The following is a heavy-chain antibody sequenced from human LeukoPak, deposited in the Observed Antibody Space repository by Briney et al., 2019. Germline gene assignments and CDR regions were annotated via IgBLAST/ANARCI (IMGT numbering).Heavy chain of an antibody. J-gene: IGHJ5*02. V-gene: IGHV5-10-1*01. CDR2: IDPSDSYT. Sequence: GESLRISCKGSGYSFTSYWISWVRQMPGKGLEWMGRIDPSDSYTNYSPSLQGHVTISADKSISTAYLQWSSLKASDTAMYYCARQVAGLNWFDPWGQGTLVTVSS. CDR1: GYSFTSYW. D-gene: IGHD6-19*01. CDR3: ARQVAGLNWFDP.